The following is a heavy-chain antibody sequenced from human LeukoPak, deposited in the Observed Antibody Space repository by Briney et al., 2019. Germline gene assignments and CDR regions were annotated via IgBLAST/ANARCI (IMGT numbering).Heavy chain of an antibody. CDR2: ISGSGGST. CDR3: AKDLTYYYDSSGLKFDY. D-gene: IGHD3-22*01. J-gene: IGHJ4*02. CDR1: GFSLTNFA. Sequence: GGSLRLSCAASGFSLTNFAMSWVRQAPGKGLEWVSAISGSGGSTYYADSVKGRFTISRDNSKNTLYLQMNSLRAEDTAVYYCAKDLTYYYDSSGLKFDYWGQGTLVTVSS. V-gene: IGHV3-23*01.